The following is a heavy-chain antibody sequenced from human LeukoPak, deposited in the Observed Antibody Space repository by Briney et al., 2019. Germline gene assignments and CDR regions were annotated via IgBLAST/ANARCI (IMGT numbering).Heavy chain of an antibody. J-gene: IGHJ4*02. D-gene: IGHD4-23*01. CDR1: GGSFSGYY. Sequence: SETLSLTCAVYGGSFSGYYWSWIRQPPGKGLEWIGYIYYSGSTNYNPSLKSRVTISVDTSKNQFSLKLSSVTAADTAVYYCARVDYGGNSPPDYWGQGTLVTVSS. CDR3: ARVDYGGNSPPDY. CDR2: IYYSGST. V-gene: IGHV4-59*01.